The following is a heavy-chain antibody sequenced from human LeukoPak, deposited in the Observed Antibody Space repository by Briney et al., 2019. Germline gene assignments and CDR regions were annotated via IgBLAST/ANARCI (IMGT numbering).Heavy chain of an antibody. V-gene: IGHV3-23*01. J-gene: IGHJ4*02. CDR3: AKARYSGYGHFDY. D-gene: IGHD5-12*01. Sequence: GGSLRLSCAASGFTFSSYSMNWVRQAPGKGLEWVSAISGSGGSTYYADSVKGRFTISRDNSKNTLYLQMNSLRAEDTAVYYCAKARYSGYGHFDYWGQGTLVTVSS. CDR2: ISGSGGST. CDR1: GFTFSSYS.